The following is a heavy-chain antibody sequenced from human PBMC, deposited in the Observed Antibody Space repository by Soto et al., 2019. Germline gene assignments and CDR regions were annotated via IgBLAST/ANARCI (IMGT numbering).Heavy chain of an antibody. CDR1: GYTFTRYT. J-gene: IGHJ5*02. Sequence: ASVKVSCKASGYTFTRYTINWVRQAPGQRLEWMGWINPDNGNTKSSQKFQDRVIITRDTSASTAYMDLSSLRSEDTAVYYCARGIATGQLDPWGQGTLVTVSS. D-gene: IGHD2-15*01. CDR2: INPDNGNT. CDR3: ARGIATGQLDP. V-gene: IGHV1-3*01.